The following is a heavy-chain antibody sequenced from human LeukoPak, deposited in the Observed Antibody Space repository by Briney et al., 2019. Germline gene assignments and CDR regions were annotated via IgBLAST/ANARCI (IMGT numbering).Heavy chain of an antibody. J-gene: IGHJ5*02. CDR3: AREDSSSGDWFDP. CDR1: GYTFTGYY. CDR2: INPNSGGT. Sequence: ASVKVSCKASGYTFTGYYMHWVRQAPGQGLEWMGWINPNSGGTNYAQKLQGRVTMTTDTSTSTAYMELRSLRSDDTAVYYCAREDSSSGDWFDPWGQGTLVTVSP. D-gene: IGHD6-13*01. V-gene: IGHV1-2*02.